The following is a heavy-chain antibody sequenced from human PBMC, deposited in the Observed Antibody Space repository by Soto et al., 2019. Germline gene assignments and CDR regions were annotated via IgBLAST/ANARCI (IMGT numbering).Heavy chain of an antibody. J-gene: IGHJ6*03. CDR3: ARGQYFWSGYPYNRSNYYYYYMDV. CDR1: GDSIGDYY. CDR2: IYDSGST. D-gene: IGHD3-3*01. Sequence: SETLSLTCTVSGDSIGDYYGSWIRQSPGKGLEWIGYIYDSGSTNYNPSLKSRVAISVDTSKNQFSLKLRSVTAADTAVYFCARGQYFWSGYPYNRSNYYYYYMDVWGKGTTVTVSS. V-gene: IGHV4-59*01.